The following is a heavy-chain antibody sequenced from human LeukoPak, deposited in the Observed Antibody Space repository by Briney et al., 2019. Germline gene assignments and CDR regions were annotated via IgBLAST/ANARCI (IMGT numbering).Heavy chain of an antibody. CDR2: LSYDGSNK. Sequence: GGSLRLSCAASGFTFSSYAMHWVRQAPGKGLEWVAVLSYDGSNKYYADSVKGRFTISRDNSKNTLYLQMNSLRAEDTAVYYCARDRDCSSTSCLQGLDYWGQGTLVTVSS. V-gene: IGHV3-30*04. CDR3: ARDRDCSSTSCLQGLDY. D-gene: IGHD2-2*01. CDR1: GFTFSSYA. J-gene: IGHJ4*02.